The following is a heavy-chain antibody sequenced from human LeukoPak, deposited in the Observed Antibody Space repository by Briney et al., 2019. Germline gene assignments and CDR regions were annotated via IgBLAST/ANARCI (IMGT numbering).Heavy chain of an antibody. CDR1: GFTVSSNY. CDR2: IYSGGST. J-gene: IGHJ4*02. V-gene: IGHV3-53*01. D-gene: IGHD4-23*01. CDR3: ARAYGGNSEFDY. Sequence: WGSLRLSRAASGFTVSSNYMSWVRQAPGKGLEWVSVIYSGGSTYYADSVKGRFTISRDNSKNTLYLQMNSLRAEDTAVYYCARAYGGNSEFDYWGQGTLVTVSS.